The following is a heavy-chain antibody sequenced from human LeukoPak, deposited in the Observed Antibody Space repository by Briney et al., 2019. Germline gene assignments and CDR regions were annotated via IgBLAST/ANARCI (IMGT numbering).Heavy chain of an antibody. Sequence: ASVKVSCKAFAFSFTSFGINWVRQAPGHGLEWMGWISGYNGDTKYAQKFQGRVTMTRDTSISTAYIELSRLRSDDTAVYYCTRGYYYDSSGYGSDYWGQGTLVTVSS. J-gene: IGHJ4*02. CDR3: TRGYYYDSSGYGSDY. V-gene: IGHV1-18*01. D-gene: IGHD3-22*01. CDR2: ISGYNGDT. CDR1: AFSFTSFG.